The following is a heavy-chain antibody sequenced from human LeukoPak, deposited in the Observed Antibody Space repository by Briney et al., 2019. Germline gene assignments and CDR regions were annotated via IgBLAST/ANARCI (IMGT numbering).Heavy chain of an antibody. V-gene: IGHV3-72*01. Sequence: GGSLRLSCAASGFTFSDHYMDWVRQAPGKGPEWVGRCRNKANSYTTEYAASVEGRFTISRDDSKNSLYLQMNSLKAEDTAVYYCAGEAGSYGPVVYWGQGTLVTVSS. J-gene: IGHJ4*02. CDR1: GFTFSDHY. D-gene: IGHD3-10*01. CDR3: AGEAGSYGPVVY. CDR2: CRNKANSYTT.